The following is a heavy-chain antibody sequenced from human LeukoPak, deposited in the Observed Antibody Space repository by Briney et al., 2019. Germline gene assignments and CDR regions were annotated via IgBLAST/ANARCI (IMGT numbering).Heavy chain of an antibody. V-gene: IGHV4-31*03. CDR2: IYYSGST. D-gene: IGHD3-22*01. CDR3: ARVGYYDSSGYPPRGDRYAFDI. CDR1: GGSISSGGYY. Sequence: SETLSLTCTVSGGSISSGGYYWSWIRQHPGKGLEWIGYIYYSGSTYYNPSLKSRVTISVDTLKNQFSLKLSSVTAADTAVYYCARVGYYDSSGYPPRGDRYAFDIWGQGTMVTVSS. J-gene: IGHJ3*02.